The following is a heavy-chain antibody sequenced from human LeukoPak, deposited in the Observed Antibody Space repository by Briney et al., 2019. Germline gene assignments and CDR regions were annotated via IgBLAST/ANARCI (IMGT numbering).Heavy chain of an antibody. Sequence: GGSLRLSCAASGFTFSSYWMHWVRQAPGKGLVWVSRINSDGSSTSYADSVKGRFTISRDNAKNTLYLQMNSLRAEDTAVYYCARVRHGRYFDYWGQGTLVTVSS. D-gene: IGHD1-26*01. J-gene: IGHJ4*02. CDR1: GFTFSSYW. CDR3: ARVRHGRYFDY. CDR2: INSDGSST. V-gene: IGHV3-74*01.